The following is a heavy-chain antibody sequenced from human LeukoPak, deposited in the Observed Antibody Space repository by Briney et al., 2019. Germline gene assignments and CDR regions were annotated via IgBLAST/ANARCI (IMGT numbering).Heavy chain of an antibody. J-gene: IGHJ4*02. CDR2: ISSSGSTI. Sequence: GGSLRLSCAASGFTFSDYYMSWIRQAPGKGLEWVSYISSSGSTIYYADSVKGRFTISRDNAKNTLYLQMNSLRAEDTAVYYCAKDRYYDNTGDHYESEYWGQGTLVTVSS. CDR1: GFTFSDYY. D-gene: IGHD3-22*01. V-gene: IGHV3-11*01. CDR3: AKDRYYDNTGDHYESEY.